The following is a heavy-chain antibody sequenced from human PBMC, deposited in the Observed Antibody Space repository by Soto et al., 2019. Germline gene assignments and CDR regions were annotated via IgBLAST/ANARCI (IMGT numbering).Heavy chain of an antibody. CDR1: GESLRGYY. CDR3: ARGYPRSILSTSLTTSSWFDS. Sequence: QVQLQQWGTGLLKPSETLSLHCAVYGESLRGYYWSWIRQTPAMGLEWIGEINHRGTTNHDSSLKSRAFISIDTSKNQVSLRLNYVTAADTAVYYCARGYPRSILSTSLTTSSWFDSSGQGTLVTVSS. J-gene: IGHJ5*01. V-gene: IGHV4-34*04. D-gene: IGHD2-21*01. CDR2: INHRGTT.